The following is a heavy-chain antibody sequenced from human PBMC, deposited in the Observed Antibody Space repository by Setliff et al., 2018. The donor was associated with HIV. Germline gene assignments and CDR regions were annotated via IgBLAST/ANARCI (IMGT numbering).Heavy chain of an antibody. CDR1: GYASTRNI. J-gene: IGHJ5*02. CDR2: INVANGNA. D-gene: IGHD6-19*01. V-gene: IGHV1-3*01. Sequence: ASVKVSCKASGYASTRNIIHWVRQAPGQRLEWMGWINVANGNAKYSLKFQDKVTLIRDTSATTVYMELSSLRPEDTAIYYCARDVGSVWHNFFDPWGQGTLVTVSS. CDR3: ARDVGSVWHNFFDP.